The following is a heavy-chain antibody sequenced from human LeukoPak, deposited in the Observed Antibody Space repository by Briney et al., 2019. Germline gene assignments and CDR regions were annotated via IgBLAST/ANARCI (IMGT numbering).Heavy chain of an antibody. Sequence: GGSLRLSSVHSRFTFSVVWIKSVRQAPGKGLEWVSYISSSSSTIYYADSVKGRFTISRDNAKNSQYLQMNSLRDEDTAVYYCARKNDYIEIDPWGQGTLVTVSS. J-gene: IGHJ5*02. CDR2: ISSSSSTI. D-gene: IGHD3-16*01. V-gene: IGHV3-48*02. CDR1: RFTFSVVW. CDR3: ARKNDYIEIDP.